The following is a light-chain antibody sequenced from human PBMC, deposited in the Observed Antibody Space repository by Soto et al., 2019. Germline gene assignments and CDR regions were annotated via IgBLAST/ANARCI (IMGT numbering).Light chain of an antibody. CDR3: SSHAGIINVV. J-gene: IGLJ3*02. CDR2: EVT. CDR1: SSDVGGYNY. V-gene: IGLV2-8*01. Sequence: QSALTQPPSASESPGQSVTISCTGTSSDVGGYNYVSWYQQHPGKAPKLIIYEVTKRPSGVPDRFSGSKSGNTASLTVSGLLAEDEADYYCSSHAGIINVVFGGGTKLTVL.